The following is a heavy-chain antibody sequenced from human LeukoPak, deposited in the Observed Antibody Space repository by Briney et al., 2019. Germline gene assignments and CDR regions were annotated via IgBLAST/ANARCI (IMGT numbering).Heavy chain of an antibody. J-gene: IGHJ3*02. Sequence: PGGSLPLSCAACGCTFRSYAMSWLRQAPGKGLAGVSGVSGSGGSTYSAGAGKGRFTISRENSKNTLYLQMNTPRAEDTAVYYCAKDREYSYVYDAFDIWGQGTLVTVSS. CDR3: AKDREYSYVYDAFDI. D-gene: IGHD3-16*01. CDR2: VSGSGGST. CDR1: GCTFRSYA. V-gene: IGHV3-23*01.